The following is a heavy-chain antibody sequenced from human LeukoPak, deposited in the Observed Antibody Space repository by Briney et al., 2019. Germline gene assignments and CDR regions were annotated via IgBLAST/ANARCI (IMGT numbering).Heavy chain of an antibody. V-gene: IGHV4-39*02. Sequence: SETLSLTCTVSGGSISSSSYSWGWIRQPPGKGLEWIGSIYYSGSTYYNPSLKSRVTISVDTSKNQFSLKLSSVTAADTAVYYCARETYYYDSSGYNDDYWGQGTLVTVSS. D-gene: IGHD3-22*01. CDR2: IYYSGST. CDR1: GGSISSSSYS. J-gene: IGHJ4*02. CDR3: ARETYYYDSSGYNDDY.